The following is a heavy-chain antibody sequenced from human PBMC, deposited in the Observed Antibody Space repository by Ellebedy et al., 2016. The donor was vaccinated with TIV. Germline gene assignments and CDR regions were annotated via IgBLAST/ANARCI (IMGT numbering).Heavy chain of an antibody. Sequence: GESLKISCAASGFTFSSYAMSWVRQAPGKGLEWVSAISGSGGSTYYADSVKGRFTISRDNSKNTLYLQMNSLRAEDTAVYYCAKVEAVAGYYFDYWGQGTLVTVSS. V-gene: IGHV3-23*01. J-gene: IGHJ4*02. D-gene: IGHD6-19*01. CDR3: AKVEAVAGYYFDY. CDR1: GFTFSSYA. CDR2: ISGSGGST.